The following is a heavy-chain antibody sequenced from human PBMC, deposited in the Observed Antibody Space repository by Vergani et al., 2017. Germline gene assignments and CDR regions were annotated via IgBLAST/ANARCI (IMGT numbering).Heavy chain of an antibody. CDR2: IDHTGRP. V-gene: IGHV4-34*01. CDR3: ARVNTETNGHLYYYYYMDV. J-gene: IGHJ6*03. CDR1: GGSFTSYH. Sequence: QLHQLVGGLLTPSETLSLTCVVNGGSFTSYHWTWIRQSPGEGLEWVGDIDHTGRPDYNPSLKSLLTISVDKSRNQFSLTLNSVTATDTAIYFCARVNTETNGHLYYYYYMDVWGQGTAVTVS. D-gene: IGHD4-11*01.